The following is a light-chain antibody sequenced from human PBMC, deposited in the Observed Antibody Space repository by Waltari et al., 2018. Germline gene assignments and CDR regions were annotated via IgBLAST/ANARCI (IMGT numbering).Light chain of an antibody. CDR3: QQYLILPYT. CDR2: WAS. V-gene: IGKV4-1*01. Sequence: EMTQSPDSLPVSLGERATINCKSSKSVLYSSNNKNYLAWFQQKPGQPPKLLIRWASTRESGVPDRFSGSGSGTDFTLTISSLQAEDVAVYYCQQYLILPYTFGQGTKLEIK. CDR1: KSVLYSSNNKNY. J-gene: IGKJ2*01.